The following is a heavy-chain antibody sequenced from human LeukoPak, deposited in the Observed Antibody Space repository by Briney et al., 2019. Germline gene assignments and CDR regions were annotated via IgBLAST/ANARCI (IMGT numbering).Heavy chain of an antibody. Sequence: GASVKVSCKASGYTFTSYDINWVRQATGQGLEWMGWMNPNSGNTGYAQKFQGRVTMTRNTSISTAYMELSSLRSEDTAVYYGARDDFWSGLRSGYYYGMDVWGQGTTVTVSS. CDR1: GYTFTSYD. J-gene: IGHJ6*02. CDR2: MNPNSGNT. V-gene: IGHV1-8*01. CDR3: ARDDFWSGLRSGYYYGMDV. D-gene: IGHD3-3*01.